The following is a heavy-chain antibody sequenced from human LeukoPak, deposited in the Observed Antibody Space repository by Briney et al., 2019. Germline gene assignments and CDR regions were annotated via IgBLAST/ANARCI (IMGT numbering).Heavy chain of an antibody. Sequence: ASVKVSCKASGYTFTGYYMHWVRQATGQGLEWMGWMNPNSGNTGYAQKFQGRVTMTRNTSISTAYMELSSLRSEDTAVYYCARGQTSGDPWGQGTLVTVSS. D-gene: IGHD1-26*01. J-gene: IGHJ5*02. CDR2: MNPNSGNT. CDR1: GYTFTGYY. CDR3: ARGQTSGDP. V-gene: IGHV1-8*02.